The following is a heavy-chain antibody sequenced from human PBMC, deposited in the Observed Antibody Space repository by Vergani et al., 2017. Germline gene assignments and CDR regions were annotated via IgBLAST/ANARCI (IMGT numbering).Heavy chain of an antibody. J-gene: IGHJ4*02. D-gene: IGHD6-19*01. V-gene: IGHV4-59*08. CDR3: VRRMAVAVAGSFDL. CDR1: GGSMSGYY. Sequence: QVRLQESGPGLVKPSETLSLTCSVSGGSMSGYYWSWIRQPPGKELEWIGYMYHSGSTNYNPSLETRVTISVDTSKNQFSLKLTSVSAADTARYYCVRRMAVAVAGSFDLWGQGTLVTVSS. CDR2: MYHSGST.